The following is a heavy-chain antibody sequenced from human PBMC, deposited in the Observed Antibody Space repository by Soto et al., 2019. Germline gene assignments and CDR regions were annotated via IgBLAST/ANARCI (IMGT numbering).Heavy chain of an antibody. CDR3: ARDKRSGGYDERYYYYGMDV. Sequence: QVQLQESGPGLVKPSQTLSLTCTVSGGSISSGGYYWSWIRQHPGKGLEWIGYIYYSGSTYYNPSLKSRVTISVDTSKNQFSLKLSSVTAADTAVYYCARDKRSGGYDERYYYYGMDVWGQGTTVTVSS. J-gene: IGHJ6*02. V-gene: IGHV4-31*03. CDR2: IYYSGST. CDR1: GGSISSGGYY. D-gene: IGHD5-12*01.